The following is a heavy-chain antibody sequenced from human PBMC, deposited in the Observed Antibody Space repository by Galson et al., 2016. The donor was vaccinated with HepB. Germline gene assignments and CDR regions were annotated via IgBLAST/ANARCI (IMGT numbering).Heavy chain of an antibody. V-gene: IGHV3-23*01. J-gene: IGHJ4*02. D-gene: IGHD4-17*01. CDR2: FISNGDST. CDR3: ARWGSYGDLDY. CDR1: GFTFSTYD. Sequence: SLRLSCAASGFTFSTYDMSWVRLAPGKGLEWVSAFISNGDSTYYADSVRGRFTISGDSSKNTLYLQMNSLRVDDTAVYYCARWGSYGDLDYWGQGTRVTVSS.